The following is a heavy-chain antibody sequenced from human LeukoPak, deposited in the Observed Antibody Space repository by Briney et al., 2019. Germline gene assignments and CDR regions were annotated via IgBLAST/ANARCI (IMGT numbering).Heavy chain of an antibody. D-gene: IGHD3-16*01. V-gene: IGHV3-7*01. Sequence: GGSLRLSCATSGFIFSNYWMSWVRQAPGKGLEWVANIKQDGSEKYYVDSVKGRFTISRDNAKNSLYLQMNSLRAEDTAVHYCERDRGSYVYWGQGTLVTVSS. J-gene: IGHJ4*02. CDR3: ERDRGSYVY. CDR1: GFIFSNYW. CDR2: IKQDGSEK.